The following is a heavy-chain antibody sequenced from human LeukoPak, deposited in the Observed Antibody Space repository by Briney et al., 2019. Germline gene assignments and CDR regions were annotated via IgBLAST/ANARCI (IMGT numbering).Heavy chain of an antibody. Sequence: TGGSLRPSCAASGFTFSSYAMSWVRQAPGKGLEWVSAISGSGGSTYYADSVKGRFTISRDNSKNTLYLQMNSLRAEDAAVYYCARQLGYCSDGSCYFDYWGQGTLVTVSS. V-gene: IGHV3-23*01. CDR1: GFTFSSYA. D-gene: IGHD2-15*01. J-gene: IGHJ4*02. CDR3: ARQLGYCSDGSCYFDY. CDR2: ISGSGGST.